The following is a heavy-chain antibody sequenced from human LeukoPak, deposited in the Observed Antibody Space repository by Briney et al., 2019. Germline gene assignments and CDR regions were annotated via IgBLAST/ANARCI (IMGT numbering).Heavy chain of an antibody. J-gene: IGHJ5*02. CDR3: ARILDSYGDYGSNNWFDP. D-gene: IGHD4-17*01. CDR1: GYTFTSYG. V-gene: IGHV1-18*01. Sequence: ASVKVSCKASGYTFTSYGISWVRQAPGQGLEWMGWISAYNGNTNYAQKLQGRVTMTTDTSTSTAYMELRSLRSDDTAVYYCARILDSYGDYGSNNWFDPWGQGTLVTVSS. CDR2: ISAYNGNT.